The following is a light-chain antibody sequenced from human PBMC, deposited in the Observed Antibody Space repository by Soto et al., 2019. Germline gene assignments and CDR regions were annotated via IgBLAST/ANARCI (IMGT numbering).Light chain of an antibody. Sequence: QSVLTQPPSVSAAPGQKVTISCSGSSSNIGNNYVSWYQQLPGTAPKLLIYENNKRPSGIPDRFSGSKSGTSATLGITGLQTGDEADYYCGTWDSSLSAEDVFGTGTKLTVL. CDR2: ENN. CDR1: SSNIGNNY. V-gene: IGLV1-51*02. CDR3: GTWDSSLSAEDV. J-gene: IGLJ1*01.